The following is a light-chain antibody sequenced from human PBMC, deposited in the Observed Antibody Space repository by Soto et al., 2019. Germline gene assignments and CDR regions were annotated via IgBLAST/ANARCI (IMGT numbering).Light chain of an antibody. V-gene: IGLV2-23*01. J-gene: IGLJ2*01. CDR2: EAS. Sequence: QSALTQPASVSGSPGQSITISCTGTSNNIGRYNLVSWYQQHPGKAPKLIIYEASKRPSGVSNRFSGSKSGNTASLTISGLQTEDEADYYCCSYAGDYTGVFGGGTKLTVL. CDR3: CSYAGDYTGV. CDR1: SNNIGRYNL.